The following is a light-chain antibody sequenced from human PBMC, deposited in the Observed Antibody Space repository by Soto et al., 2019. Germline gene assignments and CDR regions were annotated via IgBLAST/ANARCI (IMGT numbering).Light chain of an antibody. CDR2: GAS. Sequence: EIVLTQSPGTLSLSPGERATLSCRASQSVSSSYLAWYQQKPGQAPRLLIYGASSRATGIPDRFSGSVSGTDFTLTISRLEPEDFAVYYCQQDGSSPTFGQGTKVELK. J-gene: IGKJ1*01. CDR1: QSVSSSY. V-gene: IGKV3-20*01. CDR3: QQDGSSPT.